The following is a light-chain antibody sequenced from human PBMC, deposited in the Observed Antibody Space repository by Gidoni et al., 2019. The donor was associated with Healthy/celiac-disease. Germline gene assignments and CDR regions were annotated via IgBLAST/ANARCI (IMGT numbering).Light chain of an antibody. CDR1: SSDVGGYNY. CDR3: SSYTSSSTPPMS. V-gene: IGLV2-14*01. J-gene: IGLJ1*01. CDR2: EVS. Sequence: QSALTQPASVSRSPGQSITISCTGTSSDVGGYNYVSWYQQHPGKAPKLMIYEVSNRPSGVSNRFSGSKSGNTASLTISGLQAEDEADYYCSSYTSSSTPPMSFGTGTKVTVL.